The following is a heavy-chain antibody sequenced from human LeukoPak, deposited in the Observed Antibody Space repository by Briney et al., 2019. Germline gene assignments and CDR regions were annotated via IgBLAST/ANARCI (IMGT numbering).Heavy chain of an antibody. Sequence: SETLSLTCGVYGGSFSGYYWSWIRQPPGKGLEWIGEINQSGSTNYNPSLKSRVTISVDSSKNQFSLKLTSVTAADTAVYYCARDPLLWFGESFEDYWGQGTLVTVSS. CDR3: ARDPLLWFGESFEDY. CDR2: INQSGST. V-gene: IGHV4-34*01. J-gene: IGHJ4*02. D-gene: IGHD3-10*01. CDR1: GGSFSGYY.